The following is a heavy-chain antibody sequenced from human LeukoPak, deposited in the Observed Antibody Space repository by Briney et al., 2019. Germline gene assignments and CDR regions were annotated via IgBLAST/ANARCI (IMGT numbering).Heavy chain of an antibody. V-gene: IGHV4-39*01. CDR3: ARQNVDTAMAEN. Sequence: NPSETLSLTCTVSGGSISSSSYYWGWIRQPPGKGLEWIGSIYYSGSTYYNPSLKSRVTISVDTSKNQFSLKLSSVTAADTAVYYCARQNVDTAMAENWGQGTLVTVSS. CDR2: IYYSGST. CDR1: GGSISSSSYY. D-gene: IGHD5-18*01. J-gene: IGHJ1*01.